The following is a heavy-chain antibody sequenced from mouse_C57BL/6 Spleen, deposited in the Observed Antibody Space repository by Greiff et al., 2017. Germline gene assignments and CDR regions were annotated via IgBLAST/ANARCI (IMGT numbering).Heavy chain of an antibody. CDR3: SRRGSTMAFDY. J-gene: IGHJ2*01. CDR2: IHPNSGST. CDR1: GYTFTSYW. Sequence: QVQLQQPGAELVKPGASVKLSCKASGYTFTSYWMHWVKQRPGQGLEWIGMIHPNSGSTKYNEKFKSKATLTVDKSSSSPYMQLSTLTSADSAVYYCSRRGSTMAFDYWGQGPTLTVSS. V-gene: IGHV1-64*01. D-gene: IGHD2-1*01.